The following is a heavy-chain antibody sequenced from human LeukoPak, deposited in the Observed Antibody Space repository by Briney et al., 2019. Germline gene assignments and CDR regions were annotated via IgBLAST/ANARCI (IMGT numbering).Heavy chain of an antibody. CDR2: ISYDGSNK. J-gene: IGHJ4*02. Sequence: PGGSLRLSCAASGFTFSSYTMHWVRQAPGQGLEWVAVISYDGSNKYYAGSVKGRFTISGDTSKNTLYLQMNSLRAEDTAVYYCARDRCSSTSCYTHYFDYWGQGTLVTVSS. CDR3: ARDRCSSTSCYTHYFDY. CDR1: GFTFSSYT. D-gene: IGHD2-2*02. V-gene: IGHV3-30-3*01.